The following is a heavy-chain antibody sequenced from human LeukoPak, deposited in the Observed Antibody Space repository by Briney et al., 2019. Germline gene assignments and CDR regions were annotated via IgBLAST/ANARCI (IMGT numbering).Heavy chain of an antibody. V-gene: IGHV4-34*01. CDR3: ARGTPVPAAIQGDYFDY. D-gene: IGHD2-2*02. Sequence: PGGSLRLSCAASGFTVSSNYMSWVRQPPGKGLEWIGEINHSGSTNYNPSLKSRVTISVDTSKNQFSLKLSSVTAADTAVYYCARGTPVPAAIQGDYFDYWGQGTLVTVSS. CDR2: INHSGST. J-gene: IGHJ4*02. CDR1: GFTVSSNY.